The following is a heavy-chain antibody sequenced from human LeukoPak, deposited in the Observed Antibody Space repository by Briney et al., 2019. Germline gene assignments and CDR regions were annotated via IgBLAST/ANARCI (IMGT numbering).Heavy chain of an antibody. Sequence: SETLSLTCSVSGGSISSSSYFWGWIRQPPGKGLEWIASVHYSGSTYYNPSLKSRVTISIDTSKNQFSLKLSSVTAADTAVYYCARDCGSGWYHISYWGQGTLVTVSS. CDR1: GGSISSSSYF. D-gene: IGHD6-19*01. CDR2: VHYSGST. J-gene: IGHJ4*02. CDR3: ARDCGSGWYHISY. V-gene: IGHV4-39*02.